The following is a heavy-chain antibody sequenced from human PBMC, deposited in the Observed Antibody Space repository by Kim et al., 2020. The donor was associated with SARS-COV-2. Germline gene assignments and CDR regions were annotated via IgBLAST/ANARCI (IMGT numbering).Heavy chain of an antibody. J-gene: IGHJ6*02. Sequence: SVKVSCKASGGTFSSYAISWVRQAPGQGLEWMGGIIPIFGTANYAQKFQGRVTITADESTSTAYMELSSLRSEDTAVYYCARGQTPVDPRYYYYYGMDVWGQGTTVTVSS. V-gene: IGHV1-69*13. CDR3: ARGQTPVDPRYYYYYGMDV. CDR1: GGTFSSYA. CDR2: IIPIFGTA.